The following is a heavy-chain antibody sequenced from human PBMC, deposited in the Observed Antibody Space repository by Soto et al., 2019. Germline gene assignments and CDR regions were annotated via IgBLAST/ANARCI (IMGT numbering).Heavy chain of an antibody. CDR1: GGSITSNW. Sequence: QVQLQESGPGLMKHSGTLSLTCAVSGGSITSNWWSWVRQPPGKGLEWIAEIFHTGSANYNPSLMSRLTVSMDKSKNHLSLNLNSVTAADTAVYYCARHIAVSGTRGFDHWGQGTLVTVSS. CDR2: IFHTGSA. V-gene: IGHV4-4*02. J-gene: IGHJ4*02. CDR3: ARHIAVSGTRGFDH. D-gene: IGHD2-21*01.